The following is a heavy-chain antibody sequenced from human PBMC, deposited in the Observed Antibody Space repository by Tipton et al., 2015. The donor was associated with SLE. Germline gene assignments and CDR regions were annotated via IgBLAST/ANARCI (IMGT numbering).Heavy chain of an antibody. D-gene: IGHD6-19*01. Sequence: TLSLTCTVSGGSIGSHYWNWIRQSPGKGLEWIGYLSHSGSTNYNPPLQRRVTMSVDTSKNQFSLKMRSVTAADTAVYYCARDADFQWLVLDSWGQGTLVTVSS. CDR2: LSHSGST. J-gene: IGHJ4*02. V-gene: IGHV4-59*11. CDR3: ARDADFQWLVLDS. CDR1: GGSIGSHY.